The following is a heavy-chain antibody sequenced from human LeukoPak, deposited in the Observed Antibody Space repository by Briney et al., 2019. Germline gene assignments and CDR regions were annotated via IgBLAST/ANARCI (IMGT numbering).Heavy chain of an antibody. CDR3: ARGGGITMVRGVITDAFDI. Sequence: GGSLRLSCADSGFTFSNYNMNWVRQAPGKAMEWVSSITSSGTYTFYADSVKGRFTISRDNSKNTLYLQMNSLRAEDTAVYYCARGGGITMVRGVITDAFDIWGQGTMVTVSS. D-gene: IGHD3-10*01. CDR2: ITSSGTYT. V-gene: IGHV3-21*01. J-gene: IGHJ3*02. CDR1: GFTFSNYN.